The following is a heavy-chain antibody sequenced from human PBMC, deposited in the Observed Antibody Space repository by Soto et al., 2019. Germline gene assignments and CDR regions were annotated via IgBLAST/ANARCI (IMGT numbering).Heavy chain of an antibody. J-gene: IGHJ6*02. Sequence: QVQLVQSGAEVKKPGSSVKVSCKAPGGTLSSYAINWVRQAPGQGLEWMGGIIPILGSANYAPKFQGRVTISADESTSTTYLEVSSLRSEDTAVYYCAGTREIPYYHGMDVWGQGTTVTVSS. D-gene: IGHD2-2*02. CDR3: AGTREIPYYHGMDV. CDR1: GGTLSSYA. V-gene: IGHV1-69*01. CDR2: IIPILGSA.